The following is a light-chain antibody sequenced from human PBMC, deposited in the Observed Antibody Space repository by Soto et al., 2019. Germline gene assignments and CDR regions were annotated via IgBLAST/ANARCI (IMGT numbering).Light chain of an antibody. Sequence: DIQMTQSPSTLSASVGDRVTITCRASQSISSWLAWYQQKPGKAPKLLIFQASSLKSGVPSRFSGSGSATEYTLTISSLQPDDFATYYCEDYSSSSELTFGGGTKVEIK. CDR3: EDYSSSSELT. V-gene: IGKV1-5*03. CDR1: QSISSW. CDR2: QAS. J-gene: IGKJ4*01.